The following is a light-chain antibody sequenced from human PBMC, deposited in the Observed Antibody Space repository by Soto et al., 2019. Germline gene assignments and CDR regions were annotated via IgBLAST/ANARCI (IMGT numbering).Light chain of an antibody. CDR3: QQYGTYSGT. Sequence: DIQMTQSPSSLSASVGDRVTITCRASQIISTWLAWYQQKPGKAPKLLIYSASNLVNGVPSRFSGSGSGTEFTLTISRLQPDDFSIYYCQQYGTYSGTFGPGTKVDI. V-gene: IGKV1-5*03. CDR1: QIISTW. J-gene: IGKJ3*01. CDR2: SAS.